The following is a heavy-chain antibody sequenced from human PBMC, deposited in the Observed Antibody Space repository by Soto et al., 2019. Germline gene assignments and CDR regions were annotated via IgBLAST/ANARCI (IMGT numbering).Heavy chain of an antibody. CDR1: GFTFISYA. CDR3: AKAVLFYGDYPDLDY. J-gene: IGHJ4*02. V-gene: IGHV3-23*01. CDR2: ISGSGGST. Sequence: EVQLLESGGGLVQPGGSLRLSCAASGFTFISYAMSWVRQAPGKGLEWVSAISGSGGSTYYADSVNGRFTISRDTAKNTLYRQMNSLRAEDTAVYYCAKAVLFYGDYPDLDYWGQGTLVTVSS. D-gene: IGHD4-17*01.